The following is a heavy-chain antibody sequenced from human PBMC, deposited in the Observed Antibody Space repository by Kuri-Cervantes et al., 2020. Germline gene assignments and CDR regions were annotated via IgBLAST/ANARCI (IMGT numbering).Heavy chain of an antibody. CDR1: GYTFTGCY. CDR3: ARGGYSSFPSPLE. CDR2: INPNSGNT. D-gene: IGHD6-13*01. J-gene: IGHJ4*02. V-gene: IGHV1-8*02. Sequence: ASVKVSCKASGYTFTGCYMHWVRQAPGQGLEWMGWINPNSGNTGYAQKFQGRVTMTRNTSISTAYMELSSLRSEDTAVYYCARGGYSSFPSPLEWGQGTLVTVSS.